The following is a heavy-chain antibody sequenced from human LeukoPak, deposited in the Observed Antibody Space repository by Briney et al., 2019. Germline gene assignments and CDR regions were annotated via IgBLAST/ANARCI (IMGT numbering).Heavy chain of an antibody. V-gene: IGHV3-21*01. Sequence: GGSLRLSCEVSGFTFSSYSMNWVRQAPGKGLEWVSSISSRSSYIYYADSVKGRFTISRDNAKNSLYLQMNSLRAEDTAVYYCARGLRFDSSGYYWWGQGTLVTVSS. CDR1: GFTFSSYS. CDR2: ISSRSSYI. D-gene: IGHD3-22*01. CDR3: ARGLRFDSSGYYW. J-gene: IGHJ4*02.